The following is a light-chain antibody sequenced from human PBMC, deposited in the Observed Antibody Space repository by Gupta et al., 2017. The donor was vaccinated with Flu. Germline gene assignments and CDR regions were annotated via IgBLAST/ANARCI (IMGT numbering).Light chain of an antibody. CDR1: QSVSNC. CDR2: EVS. V-gene: IGKV3-11*01. CDR3: QHRVNWPT. Sequence: PGERATLSCRASQSVSNCLAWYQQKPGRAPRLVIYEVSNRATGIPARFSGSGSGTDFTLTISSLEPEDFAVYYCQHRVNWPTFGGGSKVE. J-gene: IGKJ4*01.